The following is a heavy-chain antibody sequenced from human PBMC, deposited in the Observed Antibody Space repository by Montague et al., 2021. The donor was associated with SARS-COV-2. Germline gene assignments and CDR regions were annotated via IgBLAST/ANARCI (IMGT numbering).Heavy chain of an antibody. V-gene: IGHV4-39*01. Sequence: SETLSLTCTVSGGSIRSSSYYWGWIRQPPGKGLEWIGSIYYSGSTYYNPSLKSRVTISVDTSKNQFSLKLSSVTAADTAVYYCARHRIPIFLGRRFDYWGQGTLVTVSS. J-gene: IGHJ4*02. CDR1: GGSIRSSSYY. CDR3: ARHRIPIFLGRRFDY. D-gene: IGHD3-9*01. CDR2: IYYSGST.